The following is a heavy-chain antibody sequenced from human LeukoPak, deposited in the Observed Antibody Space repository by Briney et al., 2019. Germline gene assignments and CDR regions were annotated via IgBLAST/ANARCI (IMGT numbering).Heavy chain of an antibody. J-gene: IGHJ4*02. V-gene: IGHV4-34*01. CDR3: ARGYRRSPAH. CDR2: IDHSGSS. CDR1: GGSSSGYF. Sequence: PSETLSLTCAVYGGSSSGYFYNWIRQPPGKGLEWIGEIDHSGSSNYNPSLKSRVTISVDTSKNQFSLKLNSVTAADTAVYYCARGYRRSPAHWGQGTLVTVSS.